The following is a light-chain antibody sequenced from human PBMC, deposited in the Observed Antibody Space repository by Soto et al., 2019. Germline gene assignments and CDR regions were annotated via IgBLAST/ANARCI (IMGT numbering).Light chain of an antibody. CDR1: SSDVGGSNF. CDR3: SSFSSITREV. V-gene: IGLV2-14*03. CDR2: DVA. Sequence: QSALTQPASVSDSPGQSITISCTGTSSDVGGSNFVSWYQQHPGKPPKLIIYDVANRPSGVSNRFSGSKSGNTASLTISGLQTEDEADYYCSSFSSITREVFGGGTKLTVL. J-gene: IGLJ2*01.